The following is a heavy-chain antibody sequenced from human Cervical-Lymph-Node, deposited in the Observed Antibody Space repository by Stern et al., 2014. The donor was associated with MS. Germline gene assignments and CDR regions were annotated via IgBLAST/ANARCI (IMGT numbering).Heavy chain of an antibody. D-gene: IGHD3-10*01. V-gene: IGHV4-31*03. CDR2: IYYSGST. Sequence: QVQLQESGPGLVKPSQTLSLTCTVSGGSISSGGYYWSWIRQHPGKGLEWIGEIYYSGSTYYNPSLKSRVTISVDTSKNQFSLKLSSVTAADTAVYYCARSYVYGSGSYYRNNWFDPWGQGTLVTVSS. J-gene: IGHJ5*02. CDR3: ARSYVYGSGSYYRNNWFDP. CDR1: GGSISSGGYY.